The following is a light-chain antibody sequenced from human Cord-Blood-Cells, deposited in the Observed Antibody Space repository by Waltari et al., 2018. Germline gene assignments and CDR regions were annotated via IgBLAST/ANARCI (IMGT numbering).Light chain of an antibody. Sequence: DIQMTQSPSTLSASVGDRVTITCRASQSISSWLAWYQQKPGKAPKLLIYDASSLESGVPSRFSGSGSGTEFTLTISSLQPDDFATYDCQQYNSYPYTFGQVTKLEIK. CDR1: QSISSW. J-gene: IGKJ2*01. V-gene: IGKV1-5*01. CDR3: QQYNSYPYT. CDR2: DAS.